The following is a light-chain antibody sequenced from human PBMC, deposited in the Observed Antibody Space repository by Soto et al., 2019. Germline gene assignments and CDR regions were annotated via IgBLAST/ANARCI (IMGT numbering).Light chain of an antibody. Sequence: EIVMTQSPATLSVSPGERATRSCRASQSVSSNLAWYQQKPGQAPRLLIYGASTRATGIPARFSGSGSGTEFTLTISSLQSEDFAVYYCQQYNNWPPFPFGQGTRLEIK. CDR1: QSVSSN. V-gene: IGKV3-15*01. J-gene: IGKJ5*01. CDR2: GAS. CDR3: QQYNNWPPFP.